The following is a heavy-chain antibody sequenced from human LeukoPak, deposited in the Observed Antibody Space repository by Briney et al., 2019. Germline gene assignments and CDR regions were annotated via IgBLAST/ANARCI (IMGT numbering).Heavy chain of an antibody. J-gene: IGHJ4*02. CDR3: ARVRDPYYDSSGYLVY. V-gene: IGHV1-69*04. D-gene: IGHD3-22*01. CDR1: GGTFSSYA. Sequence: GASVKVSCKASGGTFSSYAISWVRQAPGQGLGWMGRIIPIFGIANYAQKFQGRVTITADKSTSTAYMELSSLRSEDTAVYYCARVRDPYYDSSGYLVYWGQGTLVTVSS. CDR2: IIPIFGIA.